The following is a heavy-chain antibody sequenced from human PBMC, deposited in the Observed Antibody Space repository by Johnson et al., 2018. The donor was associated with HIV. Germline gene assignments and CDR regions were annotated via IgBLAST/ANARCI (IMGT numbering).Heavy chain of an antibody. V-gene: IGHV3-23*04. Sequence: VQLVESGGGLVQPGGSLRLSCAASGFTFSSYAMSWVRQAPGKGLEWVSAISGSGGSTYYADSVKGRFTISRDNSKNTLYLQMNSLRAEDTAVYYCASGALAYCGGDCYSDAFDIWGQGTMVTVSS. CDR1: GFTFSSYA. CDR2: ISGSGGST. CDR3: ASGALAYCGGDCYSDAFDI. J-gene: IGHJ3*02. D-gene: IGHD2-21*02.